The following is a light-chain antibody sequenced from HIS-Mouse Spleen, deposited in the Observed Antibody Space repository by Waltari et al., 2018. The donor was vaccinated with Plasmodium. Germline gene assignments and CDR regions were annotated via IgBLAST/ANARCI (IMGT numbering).Light chain of an antibody. V-gene: IGLV3-1*01. CDR1: KLGDKY. CDR3: QAWDSSTVV. J-gene: IGLJ2*01. Sequence: SYELTPPPSVSVSPGQTASITCSGDKLGDKYACWYQQKPGQSPVLVIYQDSKRPSGIPERFSGSNSENTATLTISGTQAMDEADYYCQAWDSSTVVFGGGTKLTVL. CDR2: QDS.